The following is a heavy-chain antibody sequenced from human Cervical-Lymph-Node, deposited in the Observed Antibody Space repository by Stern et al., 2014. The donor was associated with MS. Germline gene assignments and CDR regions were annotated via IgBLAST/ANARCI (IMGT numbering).Heavy chain of an antibody. Sequence: VQLVESAAEVKKPGSSVKASCKASGGTFSSYAISWVRQAPGQGLEWMGGIIPIFGTANYAQKFQGRVTITADESTSTAYMELSSLRSEDTAVYYCARQSSHHHNMDYFDYWGQGTLVTVSS. CDR3: ARQSSHHHNMDYFDY. CDR1: GGTFSSYA. CDR2: IIPIFGTA. D-gene: IGHD6-19*01. V-gene: IGHV1-69*01. J-gene: IGHJ4*02.